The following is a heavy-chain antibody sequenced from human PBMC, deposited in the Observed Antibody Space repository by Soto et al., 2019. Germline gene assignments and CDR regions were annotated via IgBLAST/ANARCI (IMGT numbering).Heavy chain of an antibody. V-gene: IGHV2-5*02. CDR2: IFWDDDK. CDR1: GFSLTTSGVG. CDR3: VHSFIYVSTTWSFEY. J-gene: IGHJ4*02. Sequence: SGPTLVNPTQTLTLTCTFSGFSLTTSGVGVGWIRQPPGKALEWLALIFWDDDKRHSPSLKSRLTITKDTSKNQVVLTMTNTDPGDTVTYYCVHSFIYVSTTWSFEYWGQGTLVTVSS. D-gene: IGHD2-2*01.